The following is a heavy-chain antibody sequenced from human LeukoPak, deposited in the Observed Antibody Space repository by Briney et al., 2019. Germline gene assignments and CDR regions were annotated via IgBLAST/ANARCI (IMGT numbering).Heavy chain of an antibody. V-gene: IGHV3-30-3*01. CDR1: GFTFSSYA. J-gene: IGHJ4*02. Sequence: GGSLRLSCAASGFTFSSYAMHWVRQAPGKGLEWVAVISYDGSNKYYADSVKGRFTISRDNSKNTLYLQMNSLRAEDTAVYYCARDQIWQWLVFYFDYWGQGTLVTVSS. D-gene: IGHD6-19*01. CDR2: ISYDGSNK. CDR3: ARDQIWQWLVFYFDY.